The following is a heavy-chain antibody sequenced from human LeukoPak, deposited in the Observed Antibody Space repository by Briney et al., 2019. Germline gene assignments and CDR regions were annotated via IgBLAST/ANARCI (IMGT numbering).Heavy chain of an antibody. V-gene: IGHV1-3*04. Sequence: ASVKVSCKASGYTFTSYVMHWVRQAPGQRLEWMGWINTGNGNTKYSQKFQGRVTITRDTSASTAYMELSSLRSDDTAVYYCARDQAFITMVRGVTLIDYWGQGTLVTVSS. CDR2: INTGNGNT. CDR1: GYTFTSYV. J-gene: IGHJ4*02. CDR3: ARDQAFITMVRGVTLIDY. D-gene: IGHD3-10*01.